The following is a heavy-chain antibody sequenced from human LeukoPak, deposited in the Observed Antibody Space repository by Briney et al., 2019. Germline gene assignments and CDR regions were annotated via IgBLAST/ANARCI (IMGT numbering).Heavy chain of an antibody. Sequence: GRSLRLSCAASGFTFSSYGMQWVRQAPGKGLEWVALIWYDGSKKYYADSVKGRFTISRDNSKSTLYLQMNSLRTEDTAIYYCARSTGDWYFDLWGRGTLATVFS. CDR3: ARSTGDWYFDL. CDR1: GFTFSSYG. J-gene: IGHJ2*01. V-gene: IGHV3-33*01. D-gene: IGHD7-27*01. CDR2: IWYDGSKK.